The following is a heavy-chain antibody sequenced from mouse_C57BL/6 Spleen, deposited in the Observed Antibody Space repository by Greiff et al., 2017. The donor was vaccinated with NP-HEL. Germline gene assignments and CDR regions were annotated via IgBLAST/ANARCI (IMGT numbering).Heavy chain of an antibody. D-gene: IGHD1-1*01. V-gene: IGHV1-15*01. Sequence: VQVEQAGGELVGPGASVTLSCESSGYTVTDYEMQWVKQTPVHGLEWIGAIDPETGGTAYNQKFKGKAILTADKSSSTAYMELRSLTSEDSAVYYCTRRPYYYGSSQSYYFDYWGQGTTLTVSS. J-gene: IGHJ2*01. CDR1: GYTVTDYE. CDR3: TRRPYYYGSSQSYYFDY. CDR2: IDPETGGT.